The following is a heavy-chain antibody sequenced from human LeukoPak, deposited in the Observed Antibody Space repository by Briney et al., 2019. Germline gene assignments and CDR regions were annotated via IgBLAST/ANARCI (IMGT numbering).Heavy chain of an antibody. D-gene: IGHD2-21*02. CDR1: GGTFSSYA. Sequence: ASVKVSCKASGGTFSSYAISWVRQAPGQGLEWMGGIIPIFGTANYAQKFQGRVTITADKSTSTAYMELSSLRSEDTAVYYCARVDKVTAYPDHYFDYWGQGTLVTVSS. V-gene: IGHV1-69*06. CDR2: IIPIFGTA. J-gene: IGHJ4*02. CDR3: ARVDKVTAYPDHYFDY.